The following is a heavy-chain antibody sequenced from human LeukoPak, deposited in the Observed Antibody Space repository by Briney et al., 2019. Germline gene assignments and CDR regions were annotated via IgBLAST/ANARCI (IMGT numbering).Heavy chain of an antibody. V-gene: IGHV3-15*01. Sequence: GGSLRLSCAASGFTFSSYGMGWVRQAPGKGLEWVGRIKSKTDGGTTDYAAPVKGRFTISRDDSKNTLYLQMNSLKTEDTAVYYCTSRGYYYDSSGYSHYFDYWGQGTLVTVSS. D-gene: IGHD3-22*01. J-gene: IGHJ4*02. CDR2: IKSKTDGGTT. CDR3: TSRGYYYDSSGYSHYFDY. CDR1: GFTFSSYG.